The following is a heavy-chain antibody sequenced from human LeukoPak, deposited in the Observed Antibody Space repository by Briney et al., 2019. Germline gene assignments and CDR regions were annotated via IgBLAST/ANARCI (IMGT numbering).Heavy chain of an antibody. D-gene: IGHD1-14*01. J-gene: IGHJ6*02. Sequence: SGGSLRLSCAASGFTVSRNYMGWVRQAPGKGLEWVSVFYSDGSIYVADSVKGRFTISKDTSKNTVYLQMNSLRVEDTAVYYCAREALTNSRLPYGMDVWGQGTTVTVSS. CDR1: GFTVSRNY. CDR2: FYSDGSI. CDR3: AREALTNSRLPYGMDV. V-gene: IGHV3-53*01.